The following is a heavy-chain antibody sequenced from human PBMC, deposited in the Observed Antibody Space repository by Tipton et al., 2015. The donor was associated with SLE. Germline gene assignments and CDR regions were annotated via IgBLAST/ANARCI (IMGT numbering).Heavy chain of an antibody. J-gene: IGHJ4*02. V-gene: IGHV4-39*01. CDR3: ASSKTGTTNAFDY. D-gene: IGHD1-7*01. CDR2: IYYSGST. Sequence: TLSLTCTVSGGSISSSSYYWGWIRQPPGKGLEWIGSIYYSGSTYYNPSLKSRVTISVDPSKNQFSLKLSSVTAADTAVYYCASSKTGTTNAFDYWGQGTLVTVSS. CDR1: GGSISSSSYY.